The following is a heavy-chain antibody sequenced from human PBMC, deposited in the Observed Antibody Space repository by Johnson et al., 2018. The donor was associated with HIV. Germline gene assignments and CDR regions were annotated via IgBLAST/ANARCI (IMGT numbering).Heavy chain of an antibody. CDR3: TTDLPGRYYGGNWTYDAFDI. D-gene: IGHD4-23*01. V-gene: IGHV3-15*01. CDR1: GITFSNYW. J-gene: IGHJ3*02. Sequence: VQLVESGGGLVQPGGSLRLSCAASGITFSNYWMSWVRQAPGKGLEWVGRIKSKTDGGTTDYAAPVKCRFTISSDDSKNTLYLQMNSLKTEDTAVYYCTTDLPGRYYGGNWTYDAFDIWGQGTMVTVSS. CDR2: IKSKTDGGTT.